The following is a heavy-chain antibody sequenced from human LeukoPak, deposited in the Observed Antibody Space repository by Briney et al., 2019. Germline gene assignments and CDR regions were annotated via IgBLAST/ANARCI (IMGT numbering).Heavy chain of an antibody. CDR2: IIPIFGTA. V-gene: IGHV1-69*06. CDR3: ARHSGGEMATIS. D-gene: IGHD5-24*01. Sequence: SVKVSCKASGGTFSSYAISWVRQAPGQGLEWMGGIIPIFGTANYAQKFQGRVTITADKSTSTAYMELSSLRSDDTAVYYCARHSGGEMATISWGQGTLVTVSS. J-gene: IGHJ4*02. CDR1: GGTFSSYA.